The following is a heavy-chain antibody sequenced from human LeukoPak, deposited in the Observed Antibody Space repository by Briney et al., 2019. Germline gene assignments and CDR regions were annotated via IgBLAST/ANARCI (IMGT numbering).Heavy chain of an antibody. D-gene: IGHD2-15*01. CDR2: IYYSGST. J-gene: IGHJ3*02. V-gene: IGHV4-39*07. Sequence: SQTLSLTCTVSGGSISSSSYYWGWIRQPPGKGLEWIGSIYYSGSTYYNPSLKSRVTISVDTSKNQFSLKLSSVTAADTAVYYCARVLPTPSYAFDIWGRGTMVTVSS. CDR1: GGSISSSSYY. CDR3: ARVLPTPSYAFDI.